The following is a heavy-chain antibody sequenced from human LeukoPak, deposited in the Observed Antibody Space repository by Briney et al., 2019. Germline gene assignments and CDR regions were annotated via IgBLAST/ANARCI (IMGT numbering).Heavy chain of an antibody. CDR3: ARDYDFWSVYYPIDY. D-gene: IGHD3-3*01. CDR2: ISYDGSNK. V-gene: IGHV3-30-3*01. Sequence: PGGSLRFSCAASGFTFSSYAMHWVRQAPGKGLEWVAVISYDGSNKYYADSVKGRFTISRDNAKNSLYLQMNSLRAEDTAVYYCARDYDFWSVYYPIDYWGQGTLVTVSS. CDR1: GFTFSSYA. J-gene: IGHJ4*02.